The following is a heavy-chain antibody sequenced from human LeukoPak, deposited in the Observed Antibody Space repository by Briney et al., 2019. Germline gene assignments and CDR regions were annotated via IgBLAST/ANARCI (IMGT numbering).Heavy chain of an antibody. D-gene: IGHD2-21*02. CDR1: GFTFSSYA. CDR3: ARASYCGGDCYDL. CDR2: IKQDESEK. J-gene: IGHJ2*01. V-gene: IGHV3-7*04. Sequence: GGSLRLSCAASGFTFSSYAMSWVRQAPGKGLEWVANIKQDESEKYYVDSVKGRFTISRDNAKNSLFLQMNSLRAEDTAVYYCARASYCGGDCYDLWGRGTLVTVSS.